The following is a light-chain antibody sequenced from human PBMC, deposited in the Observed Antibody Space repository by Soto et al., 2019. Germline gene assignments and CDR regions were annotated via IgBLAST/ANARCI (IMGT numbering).Light chain of an antibody. V-gene: IGKV3-15*01. CDR3: QQYNNWPPGT. CDR1: QSVKNN. CDR2: GAS. J-gene: IGKJ1*01. Sequence: EIVLTQSPDSLSVSPGERATLSCRASQSVKNNLAWYQQKPGQAPTLLIYGASTRATGIPARFSGSGSGTEFTLTITSLQSEDLGVYYCQQYNNWPPGTFGQGTKVDIK.